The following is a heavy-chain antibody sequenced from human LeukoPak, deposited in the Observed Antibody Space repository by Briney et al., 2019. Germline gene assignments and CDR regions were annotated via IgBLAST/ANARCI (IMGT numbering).Heavy chain of an antibody. Sequence: KPSETLSLTCAVYGGSFSGYYWSWIRQPPGKGLEWIGEINHSGSTNYNPSLKSRVTISVDTSKNQFSLKLSSVTAADTAVYYCARTILRITMIVVVAAAENWFDPWGQGTLVTVSS. J-gene: IGHJ5*02. D-gene: IGHD3-22*01. CDR1: GGSFSGYY. CDR2: INHSGST. V-gene: IGHV4-34*01. CDR3: ARTILRITMIVVVAAAENWFDP.